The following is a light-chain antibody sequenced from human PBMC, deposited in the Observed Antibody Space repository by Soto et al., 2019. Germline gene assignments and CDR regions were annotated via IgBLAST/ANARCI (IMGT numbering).Light chain of an antibody. CDR3: QSYDSSLGGSKV. CDR2: GNS. Sequence: QSVLTQPPSVSGAPGQRGTISCTWSSSNIGAGYDVHWYQQPAGTAPKLLLYGNSNRPSGVPDRFSGSKSGTSASLAITGLQAEDDADYYCQSYDSSLGGSKVFGGGTKLTVL. CDR1: SSNIGAGYD. V-gene: IGLV1-40*01. J-gene: IGLJ3*02.